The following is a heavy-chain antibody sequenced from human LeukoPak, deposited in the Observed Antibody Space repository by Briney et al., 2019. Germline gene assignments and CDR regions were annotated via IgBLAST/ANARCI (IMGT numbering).Heavy chain of an antibody. J-gene: IGHJ4*02. V-gene: IGHV3-23*01. CDR1: GFTFSSYA. CDR3: AKDHPRITIFGVVIIGYFDY. D-gene: IGHD3-3*01. Sequence: GGSLRLSCAASGFTFSSYAMSWVRQAPGKGLEWVSAISGSGGSTYYADSVKGRFTISRDNSKNTLYLQMNSLRAEDTAVYYCAKDHPRITIFGVVIIGYFDYWGQGTLVTVSS. CDR2: ISGSGGST.